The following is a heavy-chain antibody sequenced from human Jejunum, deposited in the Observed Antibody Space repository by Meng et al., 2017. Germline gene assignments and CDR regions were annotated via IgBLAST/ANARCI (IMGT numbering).Heavy chain of an antibody. V-gene: IGHV3-74*01. CDR2: INTDGSSP. Sequence: GESLKIPCVASGFTFNNYWMHWVRHAPGKGLVWVSRINTDGSSPNYADSVKGRFTISRDNAKNTLYLQMNSLRAEDTAVYYCGRHCSGGSCGPYNGMDVWGQGTTVTVSS. J-gene: IGHJ6*02. CDR3: GRHCSGGSCGPYNGMDV. D-gene: IGHD2-15*01. CDR1: GFTFNNYW.